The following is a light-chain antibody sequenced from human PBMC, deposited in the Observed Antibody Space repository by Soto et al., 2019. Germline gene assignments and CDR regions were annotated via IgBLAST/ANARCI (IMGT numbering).Light chain of an antibody. Sequence: DIQMTQSPSSLSASVGDRVTITCRASQSISSSLNWYQLKPGQAPKLLIYAASSLQSGVPSRFSGSGSGTDFTLTISSLQLADFATYYCHQTYSSPFTFGGGTTVEIK. CDR3: HQTYSSPFT. CDR1: QSISSS. V-gene: IGKV1-39*01. CDR2: AAS. J-gene: IGKJ4*01.